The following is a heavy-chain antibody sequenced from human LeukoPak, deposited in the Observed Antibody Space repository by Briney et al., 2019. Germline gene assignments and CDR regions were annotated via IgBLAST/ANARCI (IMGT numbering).Heavy chain of an antibody. CDR2: IYYSGST. CDR3: ARSDCTNGVCYGAEYFQH. V-gene: IGHV4-59*01. CDR1: GGSISSYY. Sequence: SETLSLTCIVSGGSISSYYWSWIRQPPGKGLEWIGYIYYSGSTNYNPSLKSRVTISVDTSKNQFSLKLSSVTAADTAVYYCARSDCTNGVCYGAEYFQHWGQGTLVTVSS. J-gene: IGHJ1*01. D-gene: IGHD2-8*01.